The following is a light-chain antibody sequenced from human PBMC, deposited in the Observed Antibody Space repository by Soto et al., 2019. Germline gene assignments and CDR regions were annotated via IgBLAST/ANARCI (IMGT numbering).Light chain of an antibody. CDR3: SSYAGSNNFVV. CDR2: EVS. CDR1: SSDIGAYDY. Sequence: QSALTQPPSASGSPGQSVIISCAGSSSDIGAYDYVSWYQQHPGKAPKLMIYEVSKRPSGVPDRFSGSKSGNTASLTVSGLQAEDEADYYCSSYAGSNNFVVFGGGTKLTVL. V-gene: IGLV2-8*01. J-gene: IGLJ2*01.